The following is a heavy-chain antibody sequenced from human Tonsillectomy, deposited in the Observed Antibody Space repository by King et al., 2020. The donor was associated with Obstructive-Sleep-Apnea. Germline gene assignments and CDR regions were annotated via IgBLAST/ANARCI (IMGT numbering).Heavy chain of an antibody. V-gene: IGHV3-33*06. CDR2: VWYDGSNE. CDR3: AKASGYSGWWNDALDI. CDR1: GFTFSSVA. J-gene: IGHJ3*02. D-gene: IGHD5-12*01. Sequence: VQLVESGGGVVQPGRSLRLSCAASGFTFSSVAMYWVRQAPGKGLEWVAVVWYDGSNENYVDSVKGRFTISRDNSKNTLYLQMNSLRAEDTAVYYCAKASGYSGWWNDALDIWGHGTMVTVSS.